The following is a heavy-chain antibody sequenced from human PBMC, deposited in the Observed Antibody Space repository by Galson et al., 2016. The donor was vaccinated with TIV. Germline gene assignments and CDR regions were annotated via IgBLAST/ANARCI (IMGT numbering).Heavy chain of an antibody. J-gene: IGHJ4*02. CDR1: GFSLRSNGVG. Sequence: PALVKPTQTVTLTCTFSGFSLRSNGVGVGWIRQPPGKALEWPALIYWDDEKRYNPSLESRLSIIKDTSKNKVVLTLTNVDPVDTATYYCAHRRPLTYYFDFWGQGALVTVSS. CDR2: IYWDDEK. V-gene: IGHV2-5*02. CDR3: AHRRPLTYYFDF. D-gene: IGHD2-21*01.